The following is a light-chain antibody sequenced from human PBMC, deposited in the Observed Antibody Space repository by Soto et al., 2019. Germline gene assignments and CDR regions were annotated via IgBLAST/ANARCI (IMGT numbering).Light chain of an antibody. CDR1: QSVNSN. Sequence: EMVMTQSPAILSVSPRESATLXXRASQSVNSNYVAWYQQHPGTPPRLXIYWISTRATGSPARFSGSGAGTEFSLTSSSLQSEDFAVYYCQQYRKWPITFGQGTRLEI. J-gene: IGKJ5*01. CDR2: WIS. CDR3: QQYRKWPIT. V-gene: IGKV3-15*01.